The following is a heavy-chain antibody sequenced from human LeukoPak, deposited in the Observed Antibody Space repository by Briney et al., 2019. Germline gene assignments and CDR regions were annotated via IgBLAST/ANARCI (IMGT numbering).Heavy chain of an antibody. Sequence: GGSLRLSCAASGFTFSSYAMHWVRQAPGKGLEWVAVISYDGSNKYYADSVKGRFTISRDNSKNTLYLQMSSLRAEDTAVYYCAKGDYSNVWGYYGMDVWGQGTTVTVSS. J-gene: IGHJ6*02. CDR2: ISYDGSNK. CDR3: AKGDYSNVWGYYGMDV. D-gene: IGHD4-11*01. V-gene: IGHV3-30*18. CDR1: GFTFSSYA.